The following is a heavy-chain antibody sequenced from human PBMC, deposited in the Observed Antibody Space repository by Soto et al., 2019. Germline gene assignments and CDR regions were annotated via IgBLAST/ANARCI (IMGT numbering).Heavy chain of an antibody. J-gene: IGHJ2*01. CDR2: IWYDGSNK. CDR1: GFTFSSYG. D-gene: IGHD3-22*01. CDR3: ARDHLYEKGGYFDL. Sequence: QVQLVESGGGVVQPGRSLRLSCAASGFTFSSYGMHWVRQAPGKGLEWVAVIWYDGSNKYYADSVKGRFTISRDNSKNTLYREMNRMRAEDTAVYYCARDHLYEKGGYFDLWGRGTLVTVSS. V-gene: IGHV3-33*01.